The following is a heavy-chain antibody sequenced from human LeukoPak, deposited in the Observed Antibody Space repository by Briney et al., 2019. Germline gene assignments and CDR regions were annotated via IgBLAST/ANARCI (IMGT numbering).Heavy chain of an antibody. D-gene: IGHD4-17*01. V-gene: IGHV1-69*05. CDR3: ARSTVTTSAWYYFDY. CDR1: GGTFSSYA. Sequence: SVKVSCKASGGTFSSYAISWVRQAPGQGLGWMGGIIPIFGTANYAQKFQGRVTITTDESTSTAYMELSSLRSEDTAVYYCARSTVTTSAWYYFDYWGQGTLVTVSS. CDR2: IIPIFGTA. J-gene: IGHJ4*02.